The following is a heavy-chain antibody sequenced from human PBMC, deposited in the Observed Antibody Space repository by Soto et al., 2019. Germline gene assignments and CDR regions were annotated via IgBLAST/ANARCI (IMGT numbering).Heavy chain of an antibody. V-gene: IGHV3-7*01. CDR1: ESTISRDW. CDR3: SGGVGDAF. J-gene: IGHJ4*02. CDR2: TNQDGSEK. D-gene: IGHD1-26*01. Sequence: EVHLVESGGGLVQTGGSLRLSCVISESTISRDWMNWVRQAPGKGLVWVAHTNQDGSEKYYADSVKGRFTIFRDNAKKSLYLQMNSLRAGDTAMYYCSGGVGDAFWGQGTLVTVSS.